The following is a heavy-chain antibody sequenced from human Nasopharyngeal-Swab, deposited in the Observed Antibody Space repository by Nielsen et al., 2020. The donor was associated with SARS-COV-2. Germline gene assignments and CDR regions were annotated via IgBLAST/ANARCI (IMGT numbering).Heavy chain of an antibody. Sequence: SETLSLTCAVSGGSISSGGYSWSWIRQPPGKGLEWIGYIYHSGSTYYNPSLKSRVTISVDRSKNQFSLKLSSVTAADTAVYYCASSDYYEYYAFDIWGQGTMVTVSS. V-gene: IGHV4-30-2*01. D-gene: IGHD3-22*01. CDR1: GGSISSGGYS. CDR3: ASSDYYEYYAFDI. CDR2: IYHSGST. J-gene: IGHJ3*02.